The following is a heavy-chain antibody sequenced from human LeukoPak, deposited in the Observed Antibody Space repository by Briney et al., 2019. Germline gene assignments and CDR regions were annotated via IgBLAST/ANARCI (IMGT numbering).Heavy chain of an antibody. J-gene: IGHJ5*02. V-gene: IGHV4-59*01. CDR1: GGSISSYC. CDR3: ARADGVTMVRGVFPWFDP. Sequence: SETLSLTCTVSGGSISSYCWSWIRQPPGKGLEWIGYIYYSGSTNYNPSLKSRVTISVDTSKNQFSLKLSSVTAADTAVYYCARADGVTMVRGVFPWFDPWGQGTLVTVSS. D-gene: IGHD3-10*01. CDR2: IYYSGST.